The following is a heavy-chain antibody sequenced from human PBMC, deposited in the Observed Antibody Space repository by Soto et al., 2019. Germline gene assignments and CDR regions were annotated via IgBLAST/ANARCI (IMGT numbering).Heavy chain of an antibody. CDR2: IDPSDSYT. V-gene: IGHV5-10-1*01. CDR1: GYSFTSYW. CDR3: ARLQSGGSSWFNNWFDP. D-gene: IGHD6-13*01. Sequence: GESLKISCKGSGYSFTSYWISWVRQMPGKGLEWMGRIDPSDSYTNYSPSFQGHVTISADKSISTAYLQWSSLKASDTAMYYCARLQSGGSSWFNNWFDPWGQGTLDTVSS. J-gene: IGHJ5*02.